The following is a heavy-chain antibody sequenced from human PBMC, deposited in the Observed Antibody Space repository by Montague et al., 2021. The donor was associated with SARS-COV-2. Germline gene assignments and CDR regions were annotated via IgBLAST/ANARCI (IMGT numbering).Heavy chain of an antibody. CDR2: IYYSGST. CDR3: SRGSGWMGYGFDD. V-gene: IGHV4-59*01. D-gene: IGHD6-19*01. CDR1: GGSISSYY. J-gene: IGHJ3*01. Sequence: SETLSLTCTVSGGSISSYYGSWIRQPPGEGLEWIWYIYYSGSTNYNPSLKIRVTISVDTSKNQFSLRLSSVTAAAAAVYYCSRGSGWMGYGFDDWGQGTMVTVSS.